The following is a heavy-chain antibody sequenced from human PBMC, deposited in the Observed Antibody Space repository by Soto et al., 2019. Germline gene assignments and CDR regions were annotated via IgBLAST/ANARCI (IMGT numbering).Heavy chain of an antibody. CDR3: AKGRYFDASGGCANF. CDR1: GFTFNSYA. V-gene: IGHV3-23*01. D-gene: IGHD3-9*01. CDR2: ISGSGWQT. J-gene: IGHJ2*01. Sequence: ESGGGFLQPGGSQRLSCVASGFTFNSYAMSWVRQTPEKGLEWVSAISGSGWQTYYAQSVQGRFTISRDNSKTTVYLHMNRLRAEDSGIYYCAKGRYFDASGGCANFWGRGTLVTVSS.